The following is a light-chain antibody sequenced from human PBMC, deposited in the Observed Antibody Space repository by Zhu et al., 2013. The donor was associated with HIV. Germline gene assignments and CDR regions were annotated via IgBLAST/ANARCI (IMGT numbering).Light chain of an antibody. CDR1: QDIYSW. Sequence: DIQMTQSPSTLSASVGDRVTITCRASQDIYSWLAWYQQKPGKAPKLLIYEASSLESGVPSRFSGGGSGTEFTLTVSSLQSEDFAVYYCQQYSNWPPGTFGQGTKVEIK. CDR2: EAS. CDR3: QQYSNWPPGT. V-gene: IGKV1-5*03. J-gene: IGKJ1*01.